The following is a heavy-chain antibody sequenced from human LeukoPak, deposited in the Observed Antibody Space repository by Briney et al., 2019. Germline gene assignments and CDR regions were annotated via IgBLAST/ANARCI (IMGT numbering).Heavy chain of an antibody. CDR1: GFTFSSYW. J-gene: IGHJ4*02. V-gene: IGHV3-74*03. CDR2: INGDGSST. Sequence: GGSLRFSCAASGFTFSSYWMHWVRQAPGKGLVWVSRINGDGSSTTYADSVKGRFTISRDNAKNTLYLQMNSLRVEDTAVYYCARLPYFDSWGQGTLVTVSS. CDR3: ARLPYFDS.